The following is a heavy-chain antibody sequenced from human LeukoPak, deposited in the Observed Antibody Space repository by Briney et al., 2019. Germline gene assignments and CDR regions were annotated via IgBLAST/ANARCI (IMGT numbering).Heavy chain of an antibody. CDR1: GGTFNNYA. CDR2: IIPISDTA. Sequence: SVKVSCKASGGTFNNYAISWVRQAPGQGLEWMGGIIPISDTANDAQKFKGRVTITADKSTSTVYMELSSLRSEDTAVYYCAREDDTGRYMGDDAFDIWGQGTMVTVSS. V-gene: IGHV1-69*06. CDR3: AREDDTGRYMGDDAFDI. D-gene: IGHD1-26*01. J-gene: IGHJ3*02.